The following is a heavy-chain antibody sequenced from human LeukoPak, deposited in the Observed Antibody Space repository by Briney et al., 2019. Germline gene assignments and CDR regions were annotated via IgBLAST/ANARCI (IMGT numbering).Heavy chain of an antibody. CDR1: GYTFTSYY. V-gene: IGHV1-46*01. D-gene: IGHD4-23*01. J-gene: IGHJ5*02. CDR3: ARGVVVTPPRPYNWFDP. CDR2: INPSGGST. Sequence: ASVKVSCKASGYTFTSYYMHWVRQAPGQGLEWMGIINPSGGSTSYAQKFQGRVTMTRDTSTSTVYMELSSLRSEDTAVYYCARGVVVTPPRPYNWFDPWGQGTLATVSS.